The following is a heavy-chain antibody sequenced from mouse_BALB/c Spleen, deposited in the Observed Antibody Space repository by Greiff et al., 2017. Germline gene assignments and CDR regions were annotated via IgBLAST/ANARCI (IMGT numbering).Heavy chain of an antibody. CDR3: DRASHYGNCVAY. J-gene: IGHJ3*01. D-gene: IGHD2-1*01. V-gene: IGHV2-9*02. CDR1: GFSFTSYG. Sequence: VMLVESGPGLVAPSQSLSITCTVSGFSFTSYGVHWVRQPPGKGLEWLGVIWAGGSTNYNSALMSRLSISKDNSKSQVFLKMNSLQTDDTAMYYCDRASHYGNCVAYWGQGTLGTVSA. CDR2: IWAGGST.